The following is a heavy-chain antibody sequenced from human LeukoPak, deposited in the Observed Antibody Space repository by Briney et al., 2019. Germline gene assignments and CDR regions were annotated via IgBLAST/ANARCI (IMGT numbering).Heavy chain of an antibody. CDR2: INPSGGST. Sequence: ASVKVSCKASGYTFTSYDINWVRHAPGQGLEWMGIINPSGGSTSYAQKFQGRVTMTRDTSTSTVYMELSSLRSEDTAVYYCARPYYYDSSGYLNWGRNWFDPWGQGTLVTV. CDR1: GYTFTSYD. D-gene: IGHD3-22*01. CDR3: ARPYYYDSSGYLNWGRNWFDP. V-gene: IGHV1-46*01. J-gene: IGHJ5*02.